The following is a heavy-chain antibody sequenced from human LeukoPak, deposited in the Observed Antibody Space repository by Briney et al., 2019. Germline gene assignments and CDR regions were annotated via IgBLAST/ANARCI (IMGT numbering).Heavy chain of an antibody. CDR2: FDQSGST. CDR1: GYSISSGYY. D-gene: IGHD5-18*01. J-gene: IGHJ5*02. V-gene: IGHV4-38-2*02. Sequence: SETLSLTCTVSGYSISSGYYWGCIRQPPGKGLEWIGSFDQSGSTYYNPSLKSRVTISVDTSKNQFSLKLSSVTAADTAVYYCAKSVDTGDWFDPWGQGTLVTVSS. CDR3: AKSVDTGDWFDP.